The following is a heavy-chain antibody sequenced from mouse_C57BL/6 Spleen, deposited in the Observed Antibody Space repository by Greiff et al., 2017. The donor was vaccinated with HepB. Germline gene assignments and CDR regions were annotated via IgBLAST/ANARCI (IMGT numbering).Heavy chain of an antibody. J-gene: IGHJ1*03. CDR1: GYSITSGYY. CDR3: ARVGYYSNYGGYFDV. Sequence: VQLQQSGPGLVKPSQSLSLTCSVTGYSITSGYYWNWIRQFPGNKLEWMGYISYDGSNNYNPSLKNRISITRDTSKNQFFLKLNSVTTEDTATYYCARVGYYSNYGGYFDVWGTGTTVTVSS. D-gene: IGHD2-5*01. V-gene: IGHV3-6*01. CDR2: ISYDGSN.